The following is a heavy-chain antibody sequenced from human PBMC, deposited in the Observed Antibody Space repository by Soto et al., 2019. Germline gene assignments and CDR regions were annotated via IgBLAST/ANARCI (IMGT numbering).Heavy chain of an antibody. CDR2: ISGTGSAI. J-gene: IGHJ4*02. Sequence: GGSLRLSCVASGFTSSSYEMNWVRQAPGKGLEWVSYISGTGSAIHYADSVKGRYTISRDNTKNSLYLQMDSLRAEDTAVYYCARGVIASSDFWGQGTLVTVSS. CDR1: GFTSSSYE. D-gene: IGHD2-21*01. CDR3: ARGVIASSDF. V-gene: IGHV3-48*03.